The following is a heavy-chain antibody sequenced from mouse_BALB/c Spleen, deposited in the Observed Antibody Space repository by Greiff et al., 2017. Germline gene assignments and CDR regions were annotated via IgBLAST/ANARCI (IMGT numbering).Heavy chain of an antibody. V-gene: IGHV1-9*01. CDR1: GYTFSRYW. CDR3: ARGEYYGSRESFDY. J-gene: IGHJ2*01. CDR2: ILPGSGST. D-gene: IGHD1-1*01. Sequence: QVQLKQSGAELMKPGASVKISCKATGYTFSRYWLVWVKQRPGHGLEWIGEILPGSGSTNYNEKFKGKATFTADTSSNTAYMQLSSLTSENSAVYYCARGEYYGSRESFDYWGQGTTLTVSS.